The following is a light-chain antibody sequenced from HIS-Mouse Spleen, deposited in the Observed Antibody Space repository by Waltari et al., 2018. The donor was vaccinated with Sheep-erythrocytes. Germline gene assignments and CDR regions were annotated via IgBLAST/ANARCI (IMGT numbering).Light chain of an antibody. CDR1: QGISSY. Sequence: IRMTQSPSSFSASTGDRVTITCRASQGISSYLAWYQQKPGKAPKRLIYAASTLQSGVPSRFSGSGSGTDFTLTISCLQSEDFATYYCQQYYSYPRTFGQGTKVEIK. CDR3: QQYYSYPRT. J-gene: IGKJ1*01. CDR2: AAS. V-gene: IGKV1-8*01.